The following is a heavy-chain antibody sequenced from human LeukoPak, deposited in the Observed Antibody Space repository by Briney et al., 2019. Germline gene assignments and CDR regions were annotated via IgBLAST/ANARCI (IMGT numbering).Heavy chain of an antibody. CDR3: ARGVPLVGYSYGYQDY. D-gene: IGHD5-18*01. CDR2: INPSGGST. J-gene: IGHJ4*02. Sequence: ASVKVSCKASGYTFTSYYMHWVRQAPGQGLEWMGIINPSGGSTSYAQKIQGRVTMTRDMSTSTVYMELSSLRSEDTAVYYCARGVPLVGYSYGYQDYWGQGTLVTVSS. V-gene: IGHV1-46*01. CDR1: GYTFTSYY.